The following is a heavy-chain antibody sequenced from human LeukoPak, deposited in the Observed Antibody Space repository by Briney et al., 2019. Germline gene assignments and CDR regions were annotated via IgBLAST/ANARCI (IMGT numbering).Heavy chain of an antibody. CDR3: AKDSGYSYESGGFDY. CDR1: GFTFSNYA. Sequence: GGSLRLSCAASGFTFSNYAMSWVRQAPGKGLEWVSAISGSGGSTYYADSVKGRFTISRDNSKNTLYLQMNSLRAEDTAVYYCAKDSGYSYESGGFDYWGQGTLVTVSS. CDR2: ISGSGGST. D-gene: IGHD5-18*01. V-gene: IGHV3-23*01. J-gene: IGHJ4*02.